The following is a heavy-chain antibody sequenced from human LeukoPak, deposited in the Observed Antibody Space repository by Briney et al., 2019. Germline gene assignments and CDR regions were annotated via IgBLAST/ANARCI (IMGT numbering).Heavy chain of an antibody. D-gene: IGHD4-17*01. CDR1: GGSISSYY. Sequence: SGTLSLTCTVSGGSISSYYWSWIRQPPGKGLEWIGYIYYSGSTNYNPSLKSRVTISVDTSKNQFSLKLSSVTAADTAVYYCARMTTVTTGENWFDPWGQGTLVTVSS. CDR3: ARMTTVTTGENWFDP. CDR2: IYYSGST. J-gene: IGHJ5*02. V-gene: IGHV4-59*01.